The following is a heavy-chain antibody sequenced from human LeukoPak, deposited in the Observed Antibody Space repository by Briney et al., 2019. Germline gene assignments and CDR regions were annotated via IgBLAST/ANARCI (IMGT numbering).Heavy chain of an antibody. J-gene: IGHJ4*02. V-gene: IGHV4-4*07. CDR1: GGAISGYY. D-gene: IGHD3/OR15-3a*01. CDR2: VYSSGST. Sequence: SETLSLTCTGSGGAISGYYWSWIRQPAGKGLEWLGRVYSSGSTKYNPSLESRVTMSVDTSKNQFSLKLNFVTAADTAVYYCARVGSGYDFFDYWGQGTLVTVSS. CDR3: ARVGSGYDFFDY.